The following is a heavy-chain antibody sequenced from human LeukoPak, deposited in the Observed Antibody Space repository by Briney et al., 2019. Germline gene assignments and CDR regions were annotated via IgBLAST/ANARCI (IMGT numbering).Heavy chain of an antibody. CDR1: GYTFTDYY. Sequence: ASVKVPCKASGYTFTDYYMHWVRQAPGQGLEWMGWNNPNSGGTNYAQKFQGRATMTRDTSISTAYMELSRLRSDDTAVYYCAREGPIVGATHLVDYWGQGTLVTVSS. CDR2: NNPNSGGT. J-gene: IGHJ4*02. V-gene: IGHV1-2*02. D-gene: IGHD1-26*01. CDR3: AREGPIVGATHLVDY.